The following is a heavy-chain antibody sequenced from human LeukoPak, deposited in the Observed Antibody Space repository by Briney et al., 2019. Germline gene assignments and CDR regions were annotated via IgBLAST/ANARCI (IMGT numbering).Heavy chain of an antibody. D-gene: IGHD2-2*01. CDR3: ARGLPASILGVVDS. Sequence: GGSLRLSCAASGFTFTTYALHWIRQAPGKGLEWVALMSYDGINKFYADSVKGRFTISRDNSEDTPYLQMNSLRTEDTAVYYCARGLPASILGVVDSWGQGTLVTVS. V-gene: IGHV3-30-3*01. CDR2: MSYDGINK. CDR1: GFTFTTYA. J-gene: IGHJ4*02.